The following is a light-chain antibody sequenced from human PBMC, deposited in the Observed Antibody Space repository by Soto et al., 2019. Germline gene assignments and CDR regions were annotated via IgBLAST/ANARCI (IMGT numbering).Light chain of an antibody. CDR2: DAS. CDR3: QQRSNWAPIT. V-gene: IGKV3-11*01. J-gene: IGKJ5*01. Sequence: EIVLTQSPATLSFSPGERATLSCRASQSVSSYLAWYQQKPGHAPRLLIYDASSRATGIPARFSGSGSGTEFTLPISSLEPEDFAVYYCQQRSNWAPITFGQGTRLEIK. CDR1: QSVSSY.